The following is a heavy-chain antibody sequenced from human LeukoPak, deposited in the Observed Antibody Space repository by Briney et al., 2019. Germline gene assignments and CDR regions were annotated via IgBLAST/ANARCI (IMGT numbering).Heavy chain of an antibody. V-gene: IGHV1-18*01. Sequence: ASVKVSCKASGYTFTSYGISWVRQAPGQGLEWMGWISAYNGNTNYAQKLQGRVTMTTDTSTSTAYMELRSLRSDDTAVYYCARDHCGGDCYLSLYYYCYYMDVWGKGTTVTVSS. D-gene: IGHD2-21*02. CDR3: ARDHCGGDCYLSLYYYCYYMDV. J-gene: IGHJ6*03. CDR1: GYTFTSYG. CDR2: ISAYNGNT.